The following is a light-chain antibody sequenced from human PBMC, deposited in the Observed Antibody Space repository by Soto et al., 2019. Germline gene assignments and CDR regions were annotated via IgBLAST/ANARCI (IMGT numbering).Light chain of an antibody. Sequence: EVVLTQSPATLSLSPGERATLSCRASQSVRTSLAWYQHKPGQAPRLVIYDASLRANGVPARFGGSGSGTEFTLTISSLQSEDFAVYYCQQYNNWPSGTFGQGTKVDI. V-gene: IGKV3D-15*01. CDR1: QSVRTS. CDR3: QQYNNWPSGT. CDR2: DAS. J-gene: IGKJ1*01.